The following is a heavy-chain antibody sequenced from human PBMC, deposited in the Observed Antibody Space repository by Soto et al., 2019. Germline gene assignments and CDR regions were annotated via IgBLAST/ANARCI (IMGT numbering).Heavy chain of an antibody. CDR2: IIPKFPTG. J-gene: IGHJ4*02. Sequence: QVQLVQSGTEVKKPGSSVRVSCKVSGGSFSDYAITWVRQAPGQGLEWMGGIIPKFPTGEYAKKFQGTVKIIADKSSSTDYLEVSSLRHEYTAEYYCARDGVRGGWYYFDHWGQGTPVSVSS. V-gene: IGHV1-69*06. CDR1: GGSFSDYA. D-gene: IGHD6-19*01. CDR3: ARDGVRGGWYYFDH.